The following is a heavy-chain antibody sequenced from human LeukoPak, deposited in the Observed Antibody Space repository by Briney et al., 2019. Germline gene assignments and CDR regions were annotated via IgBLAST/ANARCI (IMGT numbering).Heavy chain of an antibody. CDR2: ISYSGST. Sequence: MPSETLSLTCTVSGGSISGYYWSWIRQPPGQGLEWIGYISYSGSTNYNPSLKSRVTISVDRTKSQFSLKLSSVTAADTAVYYCARGHSGYDFDAFDIWGQGTLVTVSS. J-gene: IGHJ3*02. CDR1: GGSISGYY. V-gene: IGHV4-59*01. D-gene: IGHD5-12*01. CDR3: ARGHSGYDFDAFDI.